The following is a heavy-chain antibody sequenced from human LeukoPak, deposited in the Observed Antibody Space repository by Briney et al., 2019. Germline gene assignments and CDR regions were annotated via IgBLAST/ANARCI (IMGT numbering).Heavy chain of an antibody. CDR1: GFTFSSYG. CDR3: AKGSSIAAAGTTTEYFQH. V-gene: IGHV3-30*18. J-gene: IGHJ1*01. D-gene: IGHD6-13*01. Sequence: GGSLRLSCAASGFTFSSYGMHWVRQAPGKGLEWVAVISYDGSNKYYADSVKGRFTISRDNSKNTLYLQMNSLRAEDTAVYYCAKGSSIAAAGTTTEYFQHWGQGTLVTVSS. CDR2: ISYDGSNK.